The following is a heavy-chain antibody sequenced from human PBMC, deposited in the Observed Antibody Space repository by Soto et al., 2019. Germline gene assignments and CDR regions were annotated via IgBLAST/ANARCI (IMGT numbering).Heavy chain of an antibody. V-gene: IGHV4-59*01. J-gene: IGHJ6*03. CDR3: ARAYVRYDERVEEPLIYYYYYMDV. D-gene: IGHD4-17*01. CDR1: GGSISSYY. CDR2: IYYSGGT. Sequence: SETLSLTCTVSGGSISSYYWSWIRQPPGKGLEWIGYIYYSGGTIYNPSLKSRVTISVDTSKNQFSLKLSSVTAADTAVYYCARAYVRYDERVEEPLIYYYYYMDVWGKGTTVTVSS.